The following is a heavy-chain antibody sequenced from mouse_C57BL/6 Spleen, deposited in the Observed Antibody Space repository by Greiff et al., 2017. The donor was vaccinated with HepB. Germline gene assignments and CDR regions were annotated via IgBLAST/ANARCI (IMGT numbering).Heavy chain of an antibody. CDR2: INPYNGGT. CDR3: ARETNWAYAMDY. CDR1: GYTFTDYY. V-gene: IGHV1-19*01. J-gene: IGHJ4*01. Sequence: EVQRVESGPVLVKPGASVKMSCKASGYTFTDYYMNWVKQSHGKSLEWIGVINPYNGGTSYNQKFKGKATLTVDKSSSTAYMELNSLTSEDSAVYYCARETNWAYAMDYWGQGTSVTVSS. D-gene: IGHD4-1*01.